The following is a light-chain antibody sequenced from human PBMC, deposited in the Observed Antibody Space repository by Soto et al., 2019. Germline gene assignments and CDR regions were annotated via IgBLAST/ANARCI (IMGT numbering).Light chain of an antibody. V-gene: IGKV3-20*01. J-gene: IGKJ5*01. Sequence: EIRLTQSPGTLALTPGERATLSCRASQSVRSTYLAWYQQKPGQAPRLLIYGASSRATGIPDRFSGSGSGTDFTLTISRLEPEDFAVYFCQQYGNSPRTFGQGTRLEIK. CDR1: QSVRSTY. CDR2: GAS. CDR3: QQYGNSPRT.